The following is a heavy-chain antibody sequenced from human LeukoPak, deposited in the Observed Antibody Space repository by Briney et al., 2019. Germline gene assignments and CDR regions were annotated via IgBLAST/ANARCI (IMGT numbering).Heavy chain of an antibody. Sequence: GGSLRLSCAASGFIFSSYGMHWVRQAPGKGLEWVSGISASGGSTSYADSVRGRFTISRDNSKNSLYLQMNSLRDEDTAVYYCASSGSYRFDYWGQGTLVTVSS. D-gene: IGHD1-26*01. CDR1: GFIFSSYG. CDR2: ISASGGST. CDR3: ASSGSYRFDY. J-gene: IGHJ4*02. V-gene: IGHV3-23*01.